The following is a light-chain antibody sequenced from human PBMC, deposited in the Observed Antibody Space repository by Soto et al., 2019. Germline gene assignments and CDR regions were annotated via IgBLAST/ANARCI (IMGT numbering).Light chain of an antibody. V-gene: IGKV1-33*01. Sequence: DVRMTQSPSSVSASVGDTITITSRASRTINIYLNWYQQKPGKAPNLLIYDASNLEIGVPSRFSGSGSGTHFTFTISSLQTEDIGTYYCKQYAILPITFGRGTRLEIK. CDR2: DAS. CDR1: RTINIY. J-gene: IGKJ5*01. CDR3: KQYAILPIT.